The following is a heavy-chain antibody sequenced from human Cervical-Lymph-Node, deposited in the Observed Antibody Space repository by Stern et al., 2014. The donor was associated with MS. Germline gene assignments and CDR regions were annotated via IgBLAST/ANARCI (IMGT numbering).Heavy chain of an antibody. CDR3: AKGGWNFFDY. CDR1: GFSFTSDS. Sequence: EVQLVQSGAEVKKPGESLKISCKGSGFSFTSDSIAWGRRMPGKGLEWMGIIYPGDSDTRYSPSFQGQVTISADRSFSTAYLQWSSLKASDTAMYYCAKGGWNFFDYWGQGTLVTVSS. CDR2: IYPGDSDT. V-gene: IGHV5-51*03. J-gene: IGHJ4*02. D-gene: IGHD6-19*01.